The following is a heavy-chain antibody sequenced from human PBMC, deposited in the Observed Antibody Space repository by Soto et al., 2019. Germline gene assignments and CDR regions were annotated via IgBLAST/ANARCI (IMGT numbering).Heavy chain of an antibody. CDR1: GGTFSSYA. V-gene: IGHV1-69*01. D-gene: IGHD2-15*01. CDR3: ARENAGYCSGGSCYPGGWFDP. Sequence: QVQLVQSGAEVKKPGSSVKVSCKASGGTFSSYAISWVRQAPGQGLEWMGGIIPIFGTANYAQKFQGRVTITADESTSTANMELSSLRSEDTAVDYCARENAGYCSGGSCYPGGWFDPWGQGTLVTVSS. J-gene: IGHJ5*02. CDR2: IIPIFGTA.